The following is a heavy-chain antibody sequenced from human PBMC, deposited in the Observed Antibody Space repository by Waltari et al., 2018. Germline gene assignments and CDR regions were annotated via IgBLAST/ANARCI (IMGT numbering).Heavy chain of an antibody. CDR2: ISISGSTI. CDR3: VRGGISGYFYNAFEI. D-gene: IGHD3-22*01. V-gene: IGHV3-48*03. J-gene: IGHJ3*02. CDR1: GFTSSSYE. Sequence: EVQLVESGGDLVQAGGALSLSCAVSGFTSSSYEMNWVRQAPGKGVEWGSYISISGSTIYNADPVKRGFTISRENAKNSLNLQMTSLRAEDTAVYYCVRGGISGYFYNAFEIWGQGTMVTVFS.